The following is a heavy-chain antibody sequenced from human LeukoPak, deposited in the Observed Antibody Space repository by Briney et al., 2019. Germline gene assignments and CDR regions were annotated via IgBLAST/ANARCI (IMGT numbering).Heavy chain of an antibody. D-gene: IGHD3-10*01. V-gene: IGHV4-59*08. Sequence: SETLSLTCTVSGGSISSYYWSWIRQPPGKGLEWIGYIYYSGSTNYNPSLKSRVTISVDTSKNQFSLKLSSATAADTAVYYCARGGITMVRGVKGNWFDPWGQGTLVTVSS. CDR1: GGSISSYY. CDR2: IYYSGST. J-gene: IGHJ5*02. CDR3: ARGGITMVRGVKGNWFDP.